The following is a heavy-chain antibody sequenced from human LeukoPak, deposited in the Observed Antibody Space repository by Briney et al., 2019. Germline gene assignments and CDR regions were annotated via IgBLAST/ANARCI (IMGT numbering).Heavy chain of an antibody. J-gene: IGHJ3*02. D-gene: IGHD5-24*01. Sequence: GGSLRLSCAASGFTFSDYWMSWVRQAPGKGLEWVANIQQDGGEKYYVDSVEGRFTISRDNAENSLYLQMNSLRAGDTAVYYCARAHRDGYNSAYDAFDIWGQGTMVTVSS. CDR1: GFTFSDYW. CDR2: IQQDGGEK. CDR3: ARAHRDGYNSAYDAFDI. V-gene: IGHV3-7*01.